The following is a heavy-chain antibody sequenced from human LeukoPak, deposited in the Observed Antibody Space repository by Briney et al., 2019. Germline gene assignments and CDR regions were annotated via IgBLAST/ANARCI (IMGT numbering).Heavy chain of an antibody. J-gene: IGHJ4*02. CDR2: ISSSSSYI. Sequence: GGSLRLSCAASGFTFSSYSMNWVRQASGKGLEWVSSISSSSSYIYYADSVKGRFTISRDNAKNSLYLQMNSLRAEDTAVYYCARERGSYDSSGYYLDYWGQGTLVTVSS. V-gene: IGHV3-21*01. CDR3: ARERGSYDSSGYYLDY. D-gene: IGHD3-22*01. CDR1: GFTFSSYS.